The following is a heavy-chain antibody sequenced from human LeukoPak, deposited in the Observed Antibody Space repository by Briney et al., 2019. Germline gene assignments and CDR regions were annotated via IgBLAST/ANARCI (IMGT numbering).Heavy chain of an antibody. CDR2: ISGSGGST. CDR1: GFTFRRFA. V-gene: IGHV3-23*01. J-gene: IGHJ6*02. CDR3: AKAPPSSYYYYYGMDV. D-gene: IGHD6-13*01. Sequence: GSLRLSCAGSGFTFRRFAMSWVRQASGEGLGWGSAISGSGGSTYYADSVKGRFTISRDISKNTLYLQMNSLRAEDTAVYYCAKAPPSSYYYYYGMDVWGQGTTVTVSS.